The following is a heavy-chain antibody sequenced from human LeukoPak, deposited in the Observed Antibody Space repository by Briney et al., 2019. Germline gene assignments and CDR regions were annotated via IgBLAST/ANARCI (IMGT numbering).Heavy chain of an antibody. V-gene: IGHV3-7*04. D-gene: IGHD5/OR15-5a*01. Sequence: SGGSLRLSCTASAITFSNSWMSWVRQAPGKGLEWVANIKEDGSETNYVDSVKGRFTIYRDNAKNSLFLQMNSLRGEDTAIYYCARHLAGDSLYRHFDYWGQGTLVTVSS. J-gene: IGHJ4*02. CDR2: IKEDGSET. CDR3: ARHLAGDSLYRHFDY. CDR1: AITFSNSW.